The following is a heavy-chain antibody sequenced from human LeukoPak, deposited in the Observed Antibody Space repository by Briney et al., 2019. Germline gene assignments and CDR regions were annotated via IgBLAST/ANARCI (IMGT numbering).Heavy chain of an antibody. J-gene: IGHJ6*02. V-gene: IGHV1-18*01. CDR3: AGDPGTITMVRGGGMDV. CDR1: GYTFTSYG. D-gene: IGHD3-10*01. Sequence: ASVKVSCKASGYTFTSYGISWVRQAPGQGLEWMGWISAYNGNTNYAQKLQGRVTMTTDTSTSTAYMELRSLRSDDTAVYYCAGDPGTITMVRGGGMDVWGQGTTVTVSS. CDR2: ISAYNGNT.